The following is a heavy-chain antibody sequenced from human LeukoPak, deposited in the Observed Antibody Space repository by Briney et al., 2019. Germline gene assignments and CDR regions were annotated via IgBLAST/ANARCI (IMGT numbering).Heavy chain of an antibody. V-gene: IGHV3-66*01. CDR1: EFSVGSNY. CDR3: ARANWYEGYYYYMDV. D-gene: IGHD7-27*01. J-gene: IGHJ6*03. CDR2: IYSGGST. Sequence: PGGSLRLSCAASEFSVGSNYMTWVRQAPGKGLEWVSLIYSGGSTYYADSVKGRFTISRDNSKNTLYLQMNSLRAEDTAVYYCARANWYEGYYYYMDVWGKGTTVTVSS.